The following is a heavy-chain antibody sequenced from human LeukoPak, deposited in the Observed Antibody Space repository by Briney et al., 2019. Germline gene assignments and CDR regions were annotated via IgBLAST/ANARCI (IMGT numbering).Heavy chain of an antibody. D-gene: IGHD3-9*01. V-gene: IGHV4-4*07. Sequence: SETLSLTCTVSGGSISNYYWSWIRQPAGKGLEWIGRMSTSGSTNYNPSLKSRVTMSVDTSKNQFSLKLSSVTAADTAVYYCARAQLRYFDWSRPDYFDYWGQGTLVTVSS. CDR3: ARAQLRYFDWSRPDYFDY. J-gene: IGHJ4*02. CDR1: GGSISNYY. CDR2: MSTSGST.